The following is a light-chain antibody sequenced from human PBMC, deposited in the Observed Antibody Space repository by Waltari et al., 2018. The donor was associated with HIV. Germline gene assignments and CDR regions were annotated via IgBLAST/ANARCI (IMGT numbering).Light chain of an antibody. CDR1: SSDVGGYNH. V-gene: IGLV2-11*01. Sequence: QSALTQPRSVSGSPGQSVTISCTGTSSDVGGYNHVSCYQQHPGKAPKLMIYDVSNRPSGVPDRFSGSKSGNTASLTISGLQAEDEADYYCCSYAGSYTFVVFGGGTKLTVL. CDR3: CSYAGSYTFVV. CDR2: DVS. J-gene: IGLJ3*02.